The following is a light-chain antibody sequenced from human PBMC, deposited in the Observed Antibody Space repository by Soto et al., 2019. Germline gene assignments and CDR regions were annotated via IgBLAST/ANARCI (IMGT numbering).Light chain of an antibody. CDR1: QSVSSN. CDR3: QQYNNWPRT. V-gene: IGKV3-15*01. Sequence: EIVWTQSPCTLSLSPGERSTLSCMASQSVSSNLAWYQQKPGQAPRLLIYGASTRATDIPARFSGSGSGTEFTLTFSSLQTEDFAVYYCQQYNNWPRTFGQGTKVDI. CDR2: GAS. J-gene: IGKJ1*01.